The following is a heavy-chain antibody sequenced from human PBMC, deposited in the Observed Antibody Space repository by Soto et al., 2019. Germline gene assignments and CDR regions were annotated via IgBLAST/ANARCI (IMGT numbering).Heavy chain of an antibody. J-gene: IGHJ3*02. Sequence: SVKVSCKASGGTFSSYAISWVRQAPGQGLEWMGGIIPIFGTANYAQKFQGRVTITADESTSTAYMELSSLRSEDTAVYYCARGCGGDCYSGLDDAFDIWGQGTMVTVSS. D-gene: IGHD2-21*02. CDR1: GGTFSSYA. CDR3: ARGCGGDCYSGLDDAFDI. V-gene: IGHV1-69*13. CDR2: IIPIFGTA.